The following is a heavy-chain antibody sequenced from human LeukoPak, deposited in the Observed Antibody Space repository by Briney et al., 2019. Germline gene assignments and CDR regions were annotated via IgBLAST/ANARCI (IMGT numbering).Heavy chain of an antibody. CDR2: INPNRGGA. V-gene: IGHV1-2*02. Sequence: GASVKVLCKASGYTFTEYYVHCVRQPPGQGVEWMGWINPNRGGANYAENFQGRITMTRDTSISTAYMELSRLRYDDTALYYCARGQSLNDYWGQGTLVTVSS. CDR1: GYTFTEYY. J-gene: IGHJ4*02. CDR3: ARGQSLNDY.